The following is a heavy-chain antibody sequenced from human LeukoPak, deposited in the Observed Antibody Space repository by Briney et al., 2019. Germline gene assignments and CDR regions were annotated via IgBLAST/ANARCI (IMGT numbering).Heavy chain of an antibody. Sequence: ASVKVSCKASGYTITGYYMHWVRQATGQELKWKARINQKSGATNYAQKFQGRVTMTRDTSISTAYMELSRLISDDTAVYYCATYYYDSSGYSLPGYWGQGTLVTVSS. CDR2: INQKSGAT. CDR3: ATYYYDSSGYSLPGY. J-gene: IGHJ4*02. V-gene: IGHV1-2*06. CDR1: GYTITGYY. D-gene: IGHD3-22*01.